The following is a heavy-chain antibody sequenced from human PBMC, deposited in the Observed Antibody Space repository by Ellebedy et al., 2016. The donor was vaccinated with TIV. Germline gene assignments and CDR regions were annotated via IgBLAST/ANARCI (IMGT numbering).Heavy chain of an antibody. CDR1: GFTFTQYW. J-gene: IGHJ4*02. Sequence: PGGSLRLSCAASGFTFTQYWLHWVRQAPGKGPVWVSRINSDGSSTTYADSVKGRFTISRDNSKNTLFLQMNNLRVEDTAMYYCARDDALDGGYLDSWGQGTLVTVSS. D-gene: IGHD3-16*01. V-gene: IGHV3-74*01. CDR3: ARDDALDGGYLDS. CDR2: INSDGSST.